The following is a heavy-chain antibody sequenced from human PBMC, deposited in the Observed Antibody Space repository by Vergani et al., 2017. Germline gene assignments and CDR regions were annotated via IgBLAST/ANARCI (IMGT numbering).Heavy chain of an antibody. Sequence: EVQLLESGGGLVQPGGSLRLSCAASGFTFSSYAMSWVRQAPGKGLEWVSAISGSGGSTYYADSVKGRFTISRDNSKNPLYLQMNSLRAEDTAVYYCAKSSXALKRLAYCGGDCYPFDYWGQGTLVTVSS. CDR2: ISGSGGST. CDR3: AKSSXALKRLAYCGGDCYPFDY. V-gene: IGHV3-23*01. J-gene: IGHJ4*02. D-gene: IGHD2-21*02. CDR1: GFTFSSYA.